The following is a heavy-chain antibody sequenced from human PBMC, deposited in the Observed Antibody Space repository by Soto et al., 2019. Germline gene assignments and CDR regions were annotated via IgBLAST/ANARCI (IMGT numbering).Heavy chain of an antibody. J-gene: IGHJ6*04. CDR2: IIPIFGTA. CDR3: ARDRPRQYYYDSSGYYFPYYYYGMDV. Sequence: GASVKVSCKASGGTFSSYAISWVRQAPGQRLEWMGGIIPIFGTANYAQKFQGRVTITADESTSTAYMELSILRSEDTAVYYCARDRPRQYYYDSSGYYFPYYYYGMDVWGKGTTVTVSS. CDR1: GGTFSSYA. V-gene: IGHV1-69*13. D-gene: IGHD3-22*01.